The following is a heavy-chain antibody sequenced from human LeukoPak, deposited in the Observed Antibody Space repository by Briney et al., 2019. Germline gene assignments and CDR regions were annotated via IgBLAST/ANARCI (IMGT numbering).Heavy chain of an antibody. CDR2: IYYSGST. CDR3: ARGNLDSSGYIDY. Sequence: SETLSLTCTVSGDSISFYYWSWIRQPPGKGLEWIGYIYYSGSTNHNPSLKSRVTISMHTSKNQFSLKLSSVTAADSAVYYCARGNLDSSGYIDYWGQGTLVTVSS. J-gene: IGHJ4*02. D-gene: IGHD3-22*01. CDR1: GDSISFYY. V-gene: IGHV4-59*01.